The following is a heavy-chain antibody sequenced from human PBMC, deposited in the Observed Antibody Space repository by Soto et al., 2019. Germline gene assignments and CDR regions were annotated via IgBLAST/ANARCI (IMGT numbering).Heavy chain of an antibody. CDR3: ARVSGYYYDSSGYFPGGNWFDP. Sequence: SETLSLTCTVSGGSISSYYWSWIRQPPGKGLEWIGYIYYSGSTNYNPSLKSRVTISVDTSKNQFSLKLSSVTAADTAVYYCARVSGYYYDSSGYFPGGNWFDPWGQGTLVTVSS. CDR1: GGSISSYY. J-gene: IGHJ5*02. V-gene: IGHV4-59*01. CDR2: IYYSGST. D-gene: IGHD3-22*01.